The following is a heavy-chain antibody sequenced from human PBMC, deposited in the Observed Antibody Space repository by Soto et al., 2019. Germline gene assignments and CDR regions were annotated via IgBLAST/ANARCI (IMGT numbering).Heavy chain of an antibody. J-gene: IGHJ2*01. V-gene: IGHV3-23*01. CDR2: ISGSGWQT. CDR1: GFTFNSYA. D-gene: IGHD3-9*01. CDR3: AKGRYFDASGGCANF. Sequence: EVRLMESGGGFLQPGGSQRLSCVASGFTFNSYAMSWVRQTPEKGLEWVSAISGSGWQTYYAQSVQGRFTISRDNSKTTVYLHMIRLRAEDSGIYYCAKGRYFDASGGCANFWGRGTLVTVSS.